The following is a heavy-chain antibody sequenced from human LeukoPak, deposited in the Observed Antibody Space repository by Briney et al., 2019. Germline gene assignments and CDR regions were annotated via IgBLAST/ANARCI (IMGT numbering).Heavy chain of an antibody. D-gene: IGHD6-13*01. V-gene: IGHV1-46*01. J-gene: IGHJ5*02. CDR3: AREAGIAVAGRGSDP. Sequence: ASVKVSCKASGYTLTSYYMHWVRQAPGQGLEWMGIINPSGGSTNYAQKFQGRVTMTRDTSISTAYMELSRLRSDDTAVYYCAREAGIAVAGRGSDPWGQGTLVTVSS. CDR1: GYTLTSYY. CDR2: INPSGGST.